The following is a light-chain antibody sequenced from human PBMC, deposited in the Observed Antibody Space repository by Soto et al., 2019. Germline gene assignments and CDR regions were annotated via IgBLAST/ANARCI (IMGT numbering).Light chain of an antibody. J-gene: IGLJ3*02. Sequence: QSALTQPRSVSGSPGQSVTISCTGTSSDVGGYDFVSWYQQHPGKAPKLTIYDVTKRPSWVPDRFSGAKSGNSASLTISGLRAEDEAGYYCCSYAGSYNLGVFGGGTKLTVL. CDR1: SSDVGGYDF. V-gene: IGLV2-11*01. CDR3: CSYAGSYNLGV. CDR2: DVT.